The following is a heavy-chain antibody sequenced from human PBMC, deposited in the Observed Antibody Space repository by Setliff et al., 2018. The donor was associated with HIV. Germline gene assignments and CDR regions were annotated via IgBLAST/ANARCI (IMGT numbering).Heavy chain of an antibody. J-gene: IGHJ5*02. Sequence: SETLSLTCTVSDSGTYYWSWIRQPAGKGLEWIGRVSSRGDTNYNPSLKSRVTMPVDTSKNQFSLKLTSVTASDTDVYYCARAAAGNTGPFDLWGQGSPVTVS. CDR1: DSGTYY. V-gene: IGHV4-4*07. CDR2: VSSRGDT. CDR3: ARAAAGNTGPFDL. D-gene: IGHD4-17*01.